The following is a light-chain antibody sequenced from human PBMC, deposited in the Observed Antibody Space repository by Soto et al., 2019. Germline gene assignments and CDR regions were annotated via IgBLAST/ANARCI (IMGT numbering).Light chain of an antibody. J-gene: IGLJ3*02. Sequence: QSALTQPASVSGSPGQSITISCTGTSSDVGGYNYVSWDQQHPGTAPKHMIYEVSNRPSGVSDRFSGSRSGNTASLTISGLQAEDESDYYCISYTSSSTWVFGGGTKLTVL. CDR3: ISYTSSSTWV. CDR1: SSDVGGYNY. V-gene: IGLV2-14*01. CDR2: EVS.